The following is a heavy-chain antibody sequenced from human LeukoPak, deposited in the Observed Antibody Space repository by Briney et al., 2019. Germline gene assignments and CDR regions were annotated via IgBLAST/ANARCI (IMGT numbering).Heavy chain of an antibody. D-gene: IGHD6-19*01. CDR1: GGSISSSSYY. CDR3: ASPSSGWSSNRYYFDY. CDR2: IYYSGST. J-gene: IGHJ4*02. V-gene: IGHV4-39*07. Sequence: SETLSLTCTVSGGSISSSSYYWGWIRQPPGKGLEWIGTIYYSGSTYYNPSLKSRLAISVDTSKNQFSLKLSSVTAADTAVYYCASPSSGWSSNRYYFDYWGQGTLVTVSS.